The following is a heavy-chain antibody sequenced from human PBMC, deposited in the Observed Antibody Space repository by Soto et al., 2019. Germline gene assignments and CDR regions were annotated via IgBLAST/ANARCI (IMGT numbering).Heavy chain of an antibody. CDR2: ISSSGSTI. V-gene: IGHV3-11*01. Sequence: QVQLVESGGGLVKPGGSLRLSCAASGFTFSDYYMSWIRQAPGKGLEWVSYISSSGSTIYYADSVKGRFTISRDNAKNSLYLQMNSLGAEDTVVYYCARVEYYDYVWGSYRPTGPVVYWGQGTLVTVSS. J-gene: IGHJ4*02. CDR1: GFTFSDYY. CDR3: ARVEYYDYVWGSYRPTGPVVY. D-gene: IGHD3-16*02.